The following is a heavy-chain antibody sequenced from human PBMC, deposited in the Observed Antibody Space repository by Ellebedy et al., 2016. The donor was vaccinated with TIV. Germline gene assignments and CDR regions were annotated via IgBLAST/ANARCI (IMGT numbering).Heavy chain of an antibody. J-gene: IGHJ4*02. CDR2: INQVGNEK. V-gene: IGHV3-7*03. D-gene: IGHD2-21*01. CDR1: GFTFSSFW. CDR3: VSAARGSNCCEAY. Sequence: GESLKISCGASGFTFSSFWMGWVRRAPGKGLEWVATINQVGNEKYYVDSVKGRFPISRDNAKTSLYLQMNSLSAEDTAVYSCVSAARGSNCCEAYWGQGTLVTVSS.